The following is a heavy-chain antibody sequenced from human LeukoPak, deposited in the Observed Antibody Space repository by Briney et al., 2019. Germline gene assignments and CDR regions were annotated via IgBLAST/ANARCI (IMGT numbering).Heavy chain of an antibody. Sequence: ASVKVSCKASGYTFTSHGISWVRQAPGQGLEWMGGIIPIFGTANYAQKFQGRVTITTDESTSTAYMELSSLRSEDTAVYYCARSQRDDDVVVPAAYDAFDIWGQGTMVTVSS. CDR1: GYTFTSHG. J-gene: IGHJ3*02. V-gene: IGHV1-69*05. D-gene: IGHD2-2*01. CDR2: IIPIFGTA. CDR3: ARSQRDDDVVVPAAYDAFDI.